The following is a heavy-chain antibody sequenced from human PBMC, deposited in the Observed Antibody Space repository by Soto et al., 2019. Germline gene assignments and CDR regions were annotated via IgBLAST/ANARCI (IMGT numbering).Heavy chain of an antibody. CDR3: ARAHISSEISMPQTFHH. D-gene: IGHD2-2*01. Sequence: QVQLVESGGGVVQPGRSLRLSCEASGFIFSNYYMYWVRQGQGKGLEWVALMRSDGSNKYYVDSVKGRFTISRDNSKNMLFLQMDSLRAEDTAVYYCARAHISSEISMPQTFHHWGPGTLVTVSS. CDR2: MRSDGSNK. J-gene: IGHJ1*01. CDR1: GFIFSNYY. V-gene: IGHV3-33*08.